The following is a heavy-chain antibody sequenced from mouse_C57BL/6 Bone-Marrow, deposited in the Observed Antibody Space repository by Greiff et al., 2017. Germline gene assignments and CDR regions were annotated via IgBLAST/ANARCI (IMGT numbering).Heavy chain of an antibody. V-gene: IGHV3-6*01. Sequence: EVHLVESGPGLVKPSQSLSLTCSVTGYSITSGYYWNWIRQFPGNKLEWMRYLRYDGSNNYNPSLKNRISITRDTSKNQFFLKLNTVTTEDTATYYDAREESYYGSREWYSDVWGTGPTVTVTA. D-gene: IGHD1-1*01. J-gene: IGHJ1*03. CDR3: AREESYYGSREWYSDV. CDR1: GYSITSGYY. CDR2: LRYDGSN.